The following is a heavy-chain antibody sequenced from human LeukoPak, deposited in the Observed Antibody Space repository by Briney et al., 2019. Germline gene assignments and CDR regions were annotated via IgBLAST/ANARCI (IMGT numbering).Heavy chain of an antibody. CDR1: GYTFTSYG. D-gene: IGHD6-13*01. J-gene: IGHJ3*02. V-gene: IGHV1-18*01. CDR3: ARGSIAAAKTGAFDI. Sequence: ASVKVSCKASGYTFTSYGISWVRPAPGQGLEWMGWISAYNGNTNYAQKLQGRVTMTTDTSTSTAYMELRSLRSDDTAVYYCARGSIAAAKTGAFDIWGQGTMVTVSS. CDR2: ISAYNGNT.